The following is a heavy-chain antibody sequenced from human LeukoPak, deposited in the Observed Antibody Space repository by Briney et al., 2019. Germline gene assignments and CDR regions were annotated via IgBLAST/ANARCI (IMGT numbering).Heavy chain of an antibody. V-gene: IGHV4-61*02. J-gene: IGHJ4*02. Sequence: SETLSLTCTVSGGSISSGSYYWSWIRQPAGTGLEWIGRIYTSGSTNYNPSLKSRVTISVDTSKNQFSLKLSSVTAADTAVYYCAREFPALDYYDSSGEGYFDYWGQGTLVTVSS. CDR2: IYTSGST. CDR1: GGSISSGSYY. CDR3: AREFPALDYYDSSGEGYFDY. D-gene: IGHD3-22*01.